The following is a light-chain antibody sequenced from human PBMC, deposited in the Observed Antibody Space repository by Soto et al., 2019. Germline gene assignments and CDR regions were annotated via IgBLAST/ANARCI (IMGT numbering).Light chain of an antibody. J-gene: IGKJ1*01. CDR3: QQYATSQT. CDR2: ASS. CDR1: HSVTSY. Sequence: EIVLTQSPGTLSLSPGERATLSRRASHSVTSYLAWYQQKPGQPPRLLIYASSTRATGIPDMFSGGGSGTDFTVTISRLDPGDFPVYYCQQYATSQTFGQGTKVEI. V-gene: IGKV3-20*01.